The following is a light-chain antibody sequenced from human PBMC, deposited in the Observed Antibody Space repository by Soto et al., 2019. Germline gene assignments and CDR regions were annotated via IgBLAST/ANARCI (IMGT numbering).Light chain of an antibody. CDR2: EVT. Sequence: QSALTQPPSASGSPGQSVTISCTGTSSDVGGYNYVSWYQQHPGKAPKLMIYEVTKRPSGVPDRFSGSKSGNTASLTVSCLQAEDEADYYCSSYAGSNNFVFGSGTKLIVL. J-gene: IGLJ1*01. CDR3: SSYAGSNNFV. V-gene: IGLV2-8*01. CDR1: SSDVGGYNY.